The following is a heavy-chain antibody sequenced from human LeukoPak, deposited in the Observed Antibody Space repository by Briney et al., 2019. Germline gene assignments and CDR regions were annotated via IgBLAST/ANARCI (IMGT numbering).Heavy chain of an antibody. V-gene: IGHV3-30*02. CDR3: ARDTGDYYDSSGYYSAGWFDP. D-gene: IGHD3-22*01. J-gene: IGHJ5*02. CDR2: IRSDGNNE. Sequence: GGSLRLSCAASGFTFSSDGIHWVRQAPGKGLEWVAFIRSDGNNEFYADSLKGRFTVSRDNSRNNVYLQMNSLRVEDTAVYYCARDTGDYYDSSGYYSAGWFDPWGQGTLVTVSS. CDR1: GFTFSSDG.